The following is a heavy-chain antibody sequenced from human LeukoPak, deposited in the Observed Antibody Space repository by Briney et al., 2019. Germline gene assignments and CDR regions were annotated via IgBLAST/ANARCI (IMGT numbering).Heavy chain of an antibody. Sequence: GGSLRLSCAASGFTFSSYAMSWVRQAPGKGLEWVSGISGSGGSTYYADSVKGRFTISRDNSKNTLYMQMNSLRAEDTAVYYCARAAGILTGYPFDYWGQGTLVTVSS. D-gene: IGHD3-9*01. CDR3: ARAAGILTGYPFDY. CDR1: GFTFSSYA. J-gene: IGHJ4*02. V-gene: IGHV3-23*01. CDR2: ISGSGGST.